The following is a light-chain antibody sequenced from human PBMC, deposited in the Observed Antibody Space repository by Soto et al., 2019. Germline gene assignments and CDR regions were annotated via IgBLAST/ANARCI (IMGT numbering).Light chain of an antibody. CDR2: GAS. CDR3: QQYNNWPPYT. Sequence: EIVMTQSPATLSVSPGERVTLSCRASQTVSSNLAWYQQKFGQAPRLLIYGASTRATGIPARFSGGGSGTDFTLTISSLQSEDFAVYYCQQYNNWPPYTFGQGTKLEIK. CDR1: QTVSSN. V-gene: IGKV3-15*01. J-gene: IGKJ2*01.